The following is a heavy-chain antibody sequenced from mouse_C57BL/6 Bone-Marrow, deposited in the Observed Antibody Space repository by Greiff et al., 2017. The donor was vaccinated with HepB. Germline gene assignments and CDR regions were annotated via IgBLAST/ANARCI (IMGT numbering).Heavy chain of an antibody. Sequence: EVHLVESGPGLVKPSQSLSLTCSVTGYSITSGYYWNWIRQFPGNKLEWMGYISYDGSNNYNPSLKNRISITRDTSKNQFFLKLNSVTTEDTATYYCAREDWDWFAYWGQGTLVTVSA. CDR1: GYSITSGYY. J-gene: IGHJ3*01. V-gene: IGHV3-6*01. CDR3: AREDWDWFAY. D-gene: IGHD4-1*01. CDR2: ISYDGSN.